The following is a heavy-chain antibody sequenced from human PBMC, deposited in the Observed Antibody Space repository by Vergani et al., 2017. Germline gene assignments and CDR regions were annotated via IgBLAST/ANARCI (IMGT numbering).Heavy chain of an antibody. V-gene: IGHV4-34*01. J-gene: IGHJ4*02. CDR3: ARGPNWLVPAERSFDY. CDR1: GGSFSGYY. Sequence: QVQLQQWGAGLLKPSETLSLTCAVYGGSFSGYYWSWIRQPPGKGLEWIGEINHSGSTNYNPSLKSRVTISVDTPKNQFSLKLSSVTAADTAVYYCARGPNWLVPAERSFDYWGQGTLVTVSS. D-gene: IGHD2-2*01. CDR2: INHSGST.